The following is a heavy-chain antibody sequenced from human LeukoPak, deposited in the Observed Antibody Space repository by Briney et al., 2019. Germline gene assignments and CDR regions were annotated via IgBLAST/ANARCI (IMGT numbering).Heavy chain of an antibody. D-gene: IGHD2-2*02. J-gene: IGHJ4*02. CDR3: ARDMGYCSSTSCYSYFDY. CDR2: INHNGNVN. V-gene: IGHV3-7*01. Sequence: GGSLRLSCAASGFTFSSYWMNWARQAPGKGLEWVASINHNGNVNYYVDSVRGRFTISRDNAKNSLYLQMNSLRAEDTAVYYCARDMGYCSSTSCYSYFDYWGQGTLVTVSS. CDR1: GFTFSSYW.